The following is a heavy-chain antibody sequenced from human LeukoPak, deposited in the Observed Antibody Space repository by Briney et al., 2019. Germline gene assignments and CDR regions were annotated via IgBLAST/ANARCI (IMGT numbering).Heavy chain of an antibody. D-gene: IGHD3-22*01. CDR3: ARNYNSIGYYPPTYDY. J-gene: IGHJ4*02. Sequence: PGGSLRLSCAASGFTFSSYAMTWVRQAPGRGLEWVSAISGPGDYIYYADSVKGRFTISRDNSKNTLYLQMNSLRDEDTAVYYCARNYNSIGYYPPTYDYWGQGTLVTVSS. CDR2: ISGPGDYI. V-gene: IGHV3-23*01. CDR1: GFTFSSYA.